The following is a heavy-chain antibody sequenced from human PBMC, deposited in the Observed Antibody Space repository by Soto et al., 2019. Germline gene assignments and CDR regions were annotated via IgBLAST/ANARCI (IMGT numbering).Heavy chain of an antibody. CDR1: GFTFSSYW. CDR2: IKQDGSEK. Sequence: GSLRLSCAASGFTFSSYWMSWVRQAPGKGLEWVANIKQDGSEKYYVDSVKGRFTISRDNAKNSLYLQMNSLRAEDTAVYYCASEVAVAGPKPLYWGQGTLVTVSS. J-gene: IGHJ4*02. V-gene: IGHV3-7*01. CDR3: ASEVAVAGPKPLY. D-gene: IGHD6-19*01.